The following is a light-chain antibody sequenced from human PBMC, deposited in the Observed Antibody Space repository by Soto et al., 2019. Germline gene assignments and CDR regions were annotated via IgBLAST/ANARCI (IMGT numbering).Light chain of an antibody. J-gene: IGLJ1*01. V-gene: IGLV2-14*01. CDR2: DVS. CDR3: SSYTGGSTYV. Sequence: QSALTQPASVSGSPGQSITISCTGTSSDIGGYKYVSWYQQHPGKAPKLMIYDVSNRPSGVSNRFSGSKSGNTATLTISGVQGEDDAEYYCSSYTGGSTYVFGTGTKLTVL. CDR1: SSDIGGYKY.